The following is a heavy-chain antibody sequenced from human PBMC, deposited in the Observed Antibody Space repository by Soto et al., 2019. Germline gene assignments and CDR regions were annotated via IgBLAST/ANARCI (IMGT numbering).Heavy chain of an antibody. CDR1: GDSITSGDYY. V-gene: IGHV4-30-4*01. D-gene: IGHD2-8*01. CDR2: IYYSGNT. Sequence: VQLQESGPGLVKPSQTLSLTCTVSGDSITSGDYYWSWIRQPPGKGLEWIGYIYYSGNTNYNPSVKRRVIMSVDTAKNQFSLKLTSVTAADTAVYYWASFVGLLWGGVSPAESWGSYYFDNWGQGTLVTVSS. CDR3: ASFVGLLWGGVSPAESWGSYYFDN. J-gene: IGHJ4*02.